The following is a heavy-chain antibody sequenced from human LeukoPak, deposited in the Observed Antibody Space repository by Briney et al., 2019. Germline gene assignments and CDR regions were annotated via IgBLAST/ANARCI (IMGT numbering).Heavy chain of an antibody. CDR3: ARAPTYGGKFLTYYYMDV. Sequence: ASVKVSCKASGYTFTSYDINWVRQATGQGLEWMGWMNPNSGNTGYAQKFQGRVTMTRNTSISTAYMELSSLRSEDTAVYYCARAPTYGGKFLTYYYMDVWGKGTTVTVSS. CDR1: GYTFTSYD. D-gene: IGHD4-23*01. J-gene: IGHJ6*03. CDR2: MNPNSGNT. V-gene: IGHV1-8*01.